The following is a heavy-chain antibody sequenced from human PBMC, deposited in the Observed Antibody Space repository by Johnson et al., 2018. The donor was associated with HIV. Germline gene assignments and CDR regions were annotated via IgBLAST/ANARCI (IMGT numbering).Heavy chain of an antibody. CDR3: ARDRRITIFGSGRAVKSNDAFDI. D-gene: IGHD3-3*01. CDR2: ISYDGSNK. CDR1: GFIFSSYW. J-gene: IGHJ3*02. V-gene: IGHV3-30-3*01. Sequence: QVQLVESGGGLVQPGGSLRLSCAASGFIFSSYWMHWVRQAPGKGLEWVAVISYDGSNKYYADSVKGRFTISRDNSKNTLYLQMNSLRAEDTAVYYCARDRRITIFGSGRAVKSNDAFDIWGQGTMVTVSS.